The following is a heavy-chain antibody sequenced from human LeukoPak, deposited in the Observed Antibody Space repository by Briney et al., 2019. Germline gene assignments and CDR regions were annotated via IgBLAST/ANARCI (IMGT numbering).Heavy chain of an antibody. CDR3: ARDRLTLTFDY. V-gene: IGHV4-59*12. CDR1: GGSISGSY. CDR2: MYNSGST. D-gene: IGHD3-16*01. J-gene: IGHJ4*02. Sequence: SETLSLTCTVSGGSISGSYWSWIRQPPGKGLEWIAYMYNSGSTNYNPSLKSRVTISIDTSKNQFSLKLSSVTAADTAVYYCARDRLTLTFDYWGQGTLVTVSS.